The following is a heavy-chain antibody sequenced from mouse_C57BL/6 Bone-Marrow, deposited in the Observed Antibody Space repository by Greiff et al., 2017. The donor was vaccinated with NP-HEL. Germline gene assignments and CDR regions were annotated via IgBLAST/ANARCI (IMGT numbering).Heavy chain of an antibody. CDR3: ARRYRGLYYYAMDY. V-gene: IGHV5-17*01. Sequence: VQLKESGGGLVKPGGSLKLSCAASGFTFSDYGMHWVRQAPEKGLEWVAYISSGSSTIDYADTVKGRFTISRDNAKNTLFLQMTSLRSEDTAMYYCARRYRGLYYYAMDYWGQGTSVTVSS. CDR1: GFTFSDYG. J-gene: IGHJ4*01. CDR2: ISSGSSTI. D-gene: IGHD2-12*01.